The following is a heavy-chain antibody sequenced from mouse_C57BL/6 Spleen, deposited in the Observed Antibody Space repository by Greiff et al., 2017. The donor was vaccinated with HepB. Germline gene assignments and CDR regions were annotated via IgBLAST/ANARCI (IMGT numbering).Heavy chain of an antibody. CDR3: AREYYGYGSWFAY. Sequence: QVQLQQSGAELAKPGASVKLSCKASGYTFTSYWMHWVKQRPGQGLEWIGYINPSSGYTKYKQKFKDKATFTADKSSSKAYMQLSSLTYDDSAVYYCAREYYGYGSWFAYWGQGTLVTVSA. D-gene: IGHD2-2*01. CDR1: GYTFTSYW. CDR2: INPSSGYT. V-gene: IGHV1-7*01. J-gene: IGHJ3*01.